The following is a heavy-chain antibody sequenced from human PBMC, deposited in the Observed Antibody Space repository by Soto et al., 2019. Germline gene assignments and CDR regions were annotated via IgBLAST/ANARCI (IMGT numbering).Heavy chain of an antibody. J-gene: IGHJ4*02. CDR2: ISSRNSYI. D-gene: IGHD2-15*01. CDR3: AREPKRYCSGGTCPGGDY. V-gene: IGHV3-21*01. Sequence: EVQLVDSGGGLVKPGGSLRLSCAASGFTFSSYTMIWVRQAPGKGLEWVSSISSRNSYIFYADSVKGRFTISRDNANNSLYLQMNSLRAEDTAVCYCAREPKRYCSGGTCPGGDYWGQGTLVTVSS. CDR1: GFTFSSYT.